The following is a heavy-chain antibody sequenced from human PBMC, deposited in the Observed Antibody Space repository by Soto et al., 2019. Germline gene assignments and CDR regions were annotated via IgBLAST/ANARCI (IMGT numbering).Heavy chain of an antibody. D-gene: IGHD3-10*01. CDR2: ISGSGSSR. Sequence: RLSCAASGFTFSTYAMSRVRQAPGKGLEWVSAISGSGSSRYYADSAKGRFTISRDNSKNTLFLQLNSLRAEDTAVYYCAKELLRLGESLERYFDYWGQGTLVTVSS. CDR1: GFTFSTYA. CDR3: AKELLRLGESLERYFDY. V-gene: IGHV3-23*01. J-gene: IGHJ4*02.